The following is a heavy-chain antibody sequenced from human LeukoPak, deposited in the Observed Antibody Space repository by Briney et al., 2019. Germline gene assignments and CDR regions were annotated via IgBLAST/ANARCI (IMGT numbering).Heavy chain of an antibody. CDR2: ISYDGSNK. CDR3: AKDNVAAAGRYFDY. V-gene: IGHV3-30*18. CDR1: GFTFSNYG. J-gene: IGHJ4*02. Sequence: GGSLRLSCAASGFTFSNYGMHWVRQAPGKGLEWVALISYDGSNKYFADSVKGRFTISRDNSKNTLYLQMHSLRAEDTAVYYCAKDNVAAAGRYFDYWGQGTPVTVSS. D-gene: IGHD6-13*01.